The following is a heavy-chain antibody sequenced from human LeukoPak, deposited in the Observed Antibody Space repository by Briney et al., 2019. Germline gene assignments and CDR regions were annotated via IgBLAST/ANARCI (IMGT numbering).Heavy chain of an antibody. CDR1: GFTFSSYA. Sequence: GGSLRLSCAASGFTFSSYAMSWVRQAPGEGLEWVSAISGSGGSTYYADSVKGRFTISRDNSKNTLYLQMNSLRAEDTAVYYCAKDMWAYPDSSGRTSIDAFDIWGQGTMVTVSS. CDR3: AKDMWAYPDSSGRTSIDAFDI. CDR2: ISGSGGST. V-gene: IGHV3-23*01. J-gene: IGHJ3*02. D-gene: IGHD6-25*01.